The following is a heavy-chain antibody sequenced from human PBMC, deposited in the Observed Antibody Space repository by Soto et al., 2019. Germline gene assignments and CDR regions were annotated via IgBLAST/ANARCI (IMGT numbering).Heavy chain of an antibody. CDR2: INPSGGST. V-gene: IGHV1-46*01. CDR1: GYTFTSYY. J-gene: IGHJ3*02. CDR3: ARVEMATIKGNAFDI. D-gene: IGHD5-12*01. Sequence: QVQLVQSGAEVKKPGASVKVSCKASGYTFTSYYMYWVRQAPGQGLEWMGIINPSGGSTSYAQKFQGRVTMTRATSTSTVYMELSSLRSEDTAVYYCARVEMATIKGNAFDIWGQGTMVTVSS.